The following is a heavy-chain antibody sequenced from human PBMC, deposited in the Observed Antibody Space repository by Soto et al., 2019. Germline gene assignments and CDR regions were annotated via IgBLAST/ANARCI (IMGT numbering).Heavy chain of an antibody. CDR2: IYYSGST. Sequence: QVQLQESGPGLVKPSQTLSLTCTVSGGSISSGGYYWSWIRQHPGKGLEWIGYIYYSGSTYYNPSLKSRVNISVDTSKNQFSLKLSSVTAADTAVYYCASNPGHFWSGYDNYYYYYMDVWGKGTTVTVSS. D-gene: IGHD3-3*02. CDR1: GGSISSGGYY. V-gene: IGHV4-31*03. CDR3: ASNPGHFWSGYDNYYYYYMDV. J-gene: IGHJ6*03.